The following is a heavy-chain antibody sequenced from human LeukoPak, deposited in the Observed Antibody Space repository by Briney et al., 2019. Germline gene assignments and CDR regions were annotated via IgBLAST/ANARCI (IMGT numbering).Heavy chain of an antibody. V-gene: IGHV5-51*01. CDR3: ARQAVRGVIPRHWFDP. J-gene: IGHJ5*02. D-gene: IGHD3-10*01. CDR2: FYPGDSDT. Sequence: GESLKISCRSFGYSSTSYWIGWVRQMLGKGLEWMGIFYPGDSDTRYNLSFQGEVTIPADKSISTAYLEWASLQASDRAMYYCARQAVRGVIPRHWFDPWGQGTLVTVSS. CDR1: GYSSTSYW.